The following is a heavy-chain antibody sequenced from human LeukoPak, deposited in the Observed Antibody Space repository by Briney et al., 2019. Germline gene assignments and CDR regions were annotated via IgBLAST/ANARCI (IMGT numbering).Heavy chain of an antibody. V-gene: IGHV3-74*01. Sequence: PGGSLRLSCAASGFTFSTYWMHWVRQAPGNGLVWVSRINGDGSSTNYADSVKGRFTISRDNAKNTLYLQMNSLRAEDTAVYYCALVGAARRIYWGQGTLVTVSS. J-gene: IGHJ4*02. CDR2: INGDGSST. D-gene: IGHD1-26*01. CDR3: ALVGAARRIY. CDR1: GFTFSTYW.